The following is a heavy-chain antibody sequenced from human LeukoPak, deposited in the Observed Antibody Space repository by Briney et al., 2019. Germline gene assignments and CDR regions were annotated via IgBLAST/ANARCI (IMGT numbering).Heavy chain of an antibody. J-gene: IGHJ4*02. D-gene: IGHD6-13*01. CDR3: AREEAAALDY. V-gene: IGHV4-59*01. CDR2: IYYSGST. CDR1: GGSISSYY. Sequence: SETLSLTCTVSGGSISSYYWSWIRQTPGKGLEWIGYIYYSGSTNYNPSLKSRVTISVDTSKNQFSLKLSSVTAADTAVYYCAREEAAALDYWGQGTLVTVSS.